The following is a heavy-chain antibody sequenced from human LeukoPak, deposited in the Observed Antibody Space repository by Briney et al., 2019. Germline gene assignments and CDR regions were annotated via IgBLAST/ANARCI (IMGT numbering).Heavy chain of an antibody. CDR1: GGPISSYY. D-gene: IGHD6-19*01. Sequence: SETLSLTCTVSGGPISSYYWSWIRQPAGKGLEWIGRIYTSGSTNYNPSLKSRVTMSVDTSKNQFSLKLSSVTAADTGVYYCATCGERHSSGCLYWGQGTLVSVSS. CDR3: ATCGERHSSGCLY. CDR2: IYTSGST. V-gene: IGHV4-4*07. J-gene: IGHJ4*02.